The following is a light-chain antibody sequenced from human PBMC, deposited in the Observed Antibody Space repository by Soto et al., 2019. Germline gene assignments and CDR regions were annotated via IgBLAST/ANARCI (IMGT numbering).Light chain of an antibody. J-gene: IGKJ5*01. Sequence: EIVLTPSPGTLSFSPGERATLSFRASQSVSSSFVAWFQQKPGQAPRLLIYGTSSRATGIPDRFSGSGSGTDFTLTINGLEPEDFAVYYCQQYGSTPITFAQGTRLEIK. V-gene: IGKV3-20*01. CDR3: QQYGSTPIT. CDR1: QSVSSSF. CDR2: GTS.